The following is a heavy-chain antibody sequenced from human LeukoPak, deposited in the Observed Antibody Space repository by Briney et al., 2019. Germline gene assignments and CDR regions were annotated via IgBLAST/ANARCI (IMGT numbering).Heavy chain of an antibody. CDR2: INTDGSST. J-gene: IGHJ3*02. D-gene: IGHD3-3*01. CDR1: GFTFSSYW. V-gene: IGHV3-74*01. Sequence: GGSLRLSCAASGFTFSSYWMHWVRQAPGKGLVWVSRINTDGSSTNYADSVKGRFTISRDNAKNTLYLQMNSLRAEDTAVYYCATDPILADAFDIWGQGTMVTVSS. CDR3: ATDPILADAFDI.